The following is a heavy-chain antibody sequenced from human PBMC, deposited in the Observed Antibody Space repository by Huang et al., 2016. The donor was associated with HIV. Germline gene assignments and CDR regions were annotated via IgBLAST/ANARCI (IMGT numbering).Heavy chain of an antibody. CDR1: GFAFSSYG. CDR3: AYQQWLVGGLNH. V-gene: IGHV3-21*02. J-gene: IGHJ5*02. Sequence: EVELVESGGGLVKPGGSLRLSCAASGFAFSSYGMNWVRPAPGKGFAGFAFIGSDSSYIYYADSVKGRVTISRDNAKSSIYLQLDSLRAEDTAVYYCAYQQWLVGGLNHWGQGTLVVVSS. CDR2: IGSDSSYI. D-gene: IGHD6-19*01.